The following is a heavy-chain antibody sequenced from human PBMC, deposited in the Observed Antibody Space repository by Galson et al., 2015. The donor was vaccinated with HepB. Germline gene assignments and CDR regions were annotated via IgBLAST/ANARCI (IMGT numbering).Heavy chain of an antibody. J-gene: IGHJ4*02. CDR2: MNPNSGST. Sequence: SVKVSCKASGYTFTSYDINWVRQATGQGLEWMGWMNPNSGSTGYAQKFQGRVTMTRDTSISTAYMELTGLRSEDTAVYYCARVAYASGWYRGRKEFDYWGQGTLVTVSS. V-gene: IGHV1-8*02. CDR3: ARVAYASGWYRGRKEFDY. D-gene: IGHD6-19*01. CDR1: GYTFTSYD.